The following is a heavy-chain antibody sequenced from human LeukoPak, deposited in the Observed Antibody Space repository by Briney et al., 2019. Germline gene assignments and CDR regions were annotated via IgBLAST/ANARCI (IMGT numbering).Heavy chain of an antibody. Sequence: ASVKVSCKASGYTFTSYGISWVRQAPGQGLEWMGWISAYNGNTNYAQKLQGRVTMTTDTSTSTAYMELRSLRSEDTAVYYCARESASEGYFDYWGQGTLVTVSS. J-gene: IGHJ4*02. CDR3: ARESASEGYFDY. CDR2: ISAYNGNT. V-gene: IGHV1-18*01. CDR1: GYTFTSYG.